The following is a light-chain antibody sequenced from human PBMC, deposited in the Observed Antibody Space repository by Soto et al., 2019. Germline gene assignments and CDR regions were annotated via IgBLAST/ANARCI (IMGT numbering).Light chain of an antibody. CDR2: EGF. V-gene: IGLV2-23*01. CDR3: CSYATSSTCTYV. CDR1: SNDVGDYNL. J-gene: IGLJ1*01. Sequence: QSVLTQPDSVSGSPGQSITISCTATSNDVGDYNLVSWYQQHPGKAPKLMIYEGFKRPSGVSNRCSGSKSGNTASLTISGLQAEDEADYHCCSYATSSTCTYVFGTGTKLTVL.